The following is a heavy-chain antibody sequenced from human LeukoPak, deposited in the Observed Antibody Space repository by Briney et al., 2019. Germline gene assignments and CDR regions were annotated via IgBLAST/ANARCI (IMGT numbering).Heavy chain of an antibody. D-gene: IGHD4-23*01. V-gene: IGHV3-64*01. J-gene: IGHJ3*01. CDR1: GFMFSNYD. Sequence: GGSLRLSCAASGFMFSNYDMHWVRQAPGKGLEYVSHISTNGGSTYYAISVKGRFTISRDNSKNTLYLQMNSLRAEDTAVYFCARYSTLETRNAFDLWGQGTMVTVSS. CDR3: ARYSTLETRNAFDL. CDR2: ISTNGGST.